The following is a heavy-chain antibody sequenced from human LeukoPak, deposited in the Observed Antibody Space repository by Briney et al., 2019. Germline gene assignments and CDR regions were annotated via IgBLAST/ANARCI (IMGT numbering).Heavy chain of an antibody. CDR3: ARKLGIDWYFDL. CDR1: GGSFSGYY. CDR2: INHSGST. V-gene: IGHV4-34*01. Sequence: SETLSLTCAVYGGSFSGYYWSWIRQPPGKGLEWIGEINHSGSTNYNPSLKSRITISVDTSKNQFSLKLSSVTAADTAVYYCARKLGIDWYFDLWGRGTLVTVSS. D-gene: IGHD7-27*01. J-gene: IGHJ2*01.